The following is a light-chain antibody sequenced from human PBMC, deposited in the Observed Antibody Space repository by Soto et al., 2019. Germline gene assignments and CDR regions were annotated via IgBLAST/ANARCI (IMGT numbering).Light chain of an antibody. V-gene: IGLV2-14*01. CDR3: SSYTSSSTSV. CDR2: EVN. Sequence: QSALTQSASVSGSPGQSITLSCTGTSSDIGGYNYVSWYQQHPGEAPKLMIFEVNNRPSGVSHRFSGSKSGNTASLTISGLQAEDEADYYCSSYTSSSTSVFGGGTKLTVL. J-gene: IGLJ2*01. CDR1: SSDIGGYNY.